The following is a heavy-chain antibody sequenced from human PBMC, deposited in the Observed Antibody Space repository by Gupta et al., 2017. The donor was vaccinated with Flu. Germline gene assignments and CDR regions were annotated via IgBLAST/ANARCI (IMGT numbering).Heavy chain of an antibody. J-gene: IGHJ4*02. CDR1: GFIFDDYA. D-gene: IGHD3-22*01. CDR3: AKDIRNFYDSSGYGRFDY. CDR2: ISWNGGSI. Sequence: EVQLVESGGGLVQPGRSLRLSCAASGFIFDDYAIHWVRQAPGKGLEWVSGISWNGGSIGYADSVKGRFTISRDNAKNSLYLQMNSLRAEDTALYYCAKDIRNFYDSSGYGRFDYWGQGTLVTVSS. V-gene: IGHV3-9*01.